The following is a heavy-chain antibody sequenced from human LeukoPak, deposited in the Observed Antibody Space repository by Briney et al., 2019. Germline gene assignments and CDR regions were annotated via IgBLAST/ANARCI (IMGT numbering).Heavy chain of an antibody. Sequence: GGSLRLSCAASGFTFSSNTIHWVRQAPGEGLERVAVISYDGSTKYYADSVKGRFTISRDSSKNMLYLQMNSLRAEDTAVYYCARVPYYDNSGYYYVYFDYWGQGTLVTVYS. CDR2: ISYDGSTK. CDR3: ARVPYYDNSGYYYVYFDY. V-gene: IGHV3-30-3*01. D-gene: IGHD3-22*01. CDR1: GFTFSSNT. J-gene: IGHJ4*02.